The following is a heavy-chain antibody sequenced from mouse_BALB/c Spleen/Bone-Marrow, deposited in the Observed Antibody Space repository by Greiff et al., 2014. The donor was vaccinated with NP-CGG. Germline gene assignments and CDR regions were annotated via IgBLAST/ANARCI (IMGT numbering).Heavy chain of an antibody. Sequence: VQLKESGADLVKPGASVKLSCTTSGFNIKDTFMHWVKQRPEQGLEWIGRIDPASGNTKYDPKFQGKATITADTSSNKVSLQLSRLTAEATAVYYCAHNAPFTYWGQGTLLTVSA. CDR2: IDPASGNT. J-gene: IGHJ3*01. CDR3: AHNAPFTY. V-gene: IGHV14-3*02. CDR1: GFNIKDTF.